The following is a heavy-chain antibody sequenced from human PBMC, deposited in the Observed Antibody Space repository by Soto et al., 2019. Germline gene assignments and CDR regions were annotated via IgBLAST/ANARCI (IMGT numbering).Heavy chain of an antibody. V-gene: IGHV1-24*01. CDR2: FDPEDGET. D-gene: IGHD6-13*01. Sequence: QVPLVQSGAEVKKPGASVKVSCKVSGYTLTELSMHWVRQAPGKGLEWMGGFDPEDGETIYAQKFQGRVTMTEDTSTDTAYMELSSLRSEDTAVYYCATRAPWIAAAGVYYYYYMDVWGKGTTVTVSS. CDR1: GYTLTELS. J-gene: IGHJ6*03. CDR3: ATRAPWIAAAGVYYYYYMDV.